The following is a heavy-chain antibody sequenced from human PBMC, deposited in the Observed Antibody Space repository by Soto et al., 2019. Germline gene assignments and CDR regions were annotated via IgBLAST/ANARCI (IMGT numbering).Heavy chain of an antibody. V-gene: IGHV3-30*18. CDR3: AKERRIVVVPAAIWFPGMDV. CDR1: GFTFISYG. Sequence: HPGGSLRLSCAASGFTFISYGMHWVRQAPGKGLEWVAVISYDGSNKYYADSVKGRFTISRDNSKNTLYLQMNSLRAEDTAVYYCAKERRIVVVPAAIWFPGMDVWGQGTTVTVSS. J-gene: IGHJ6*02. D-gene: IGHD2-2*01. CDR2: ISYDGSNK.